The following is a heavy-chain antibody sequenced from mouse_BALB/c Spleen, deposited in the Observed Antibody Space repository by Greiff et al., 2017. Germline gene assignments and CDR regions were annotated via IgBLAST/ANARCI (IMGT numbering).Heavy chain of an antibody. CDR2: INSNGGST. J-gene: IGHJ1*01. V-gene: IGHV5-6-3*01. CDR1: GFTFSSYG. D-gene: IGHD2-3*01. Sequence: EVKLVESGGGLVQPGGSLKLSCAASGFTFSSYGMSWVRQTPDKRLELVATINSNGGSTYYPDSVKGRFTISRDNAKNTLYLQMSSLKSEDTAMYYCARRDDGYYYWYFDVWGAGTTVTVSS. CDR3: ARRDDGYYYWYFDV.